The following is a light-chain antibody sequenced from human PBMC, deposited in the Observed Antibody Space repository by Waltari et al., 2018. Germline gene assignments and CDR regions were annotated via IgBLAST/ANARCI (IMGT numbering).Light chain of an antibody. V-gene: IGKV3-15*01. CDR1: QSISSQ. J-gene: IGKJ3*01. CDR3: QQYHESPPIT. CDR2: GAS. Sequence: EIVMTQSPATLSVSPGESAPLSCRASQSISSQLAWYQQKPGQAPRLLIYGASTRATGIPARFSGSGSGTEFTLTISSLQSEDFAVYFCQQYHESPPITFGPGTKVDIK.